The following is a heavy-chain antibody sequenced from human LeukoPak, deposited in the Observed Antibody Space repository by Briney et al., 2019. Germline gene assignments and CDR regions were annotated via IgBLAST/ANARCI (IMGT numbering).Heavy chain of an antibody. CDR1: GFSFRDFW. V-gene: IGHV3-7*01. D-gene: IGHD2-2*01. J-gene: IGHJ4*02. Sequence: GGSLTLSCAASGFSFRDFWMTWVRQAPGKGLEWVANINQGGSVKYYVDSVKGRFTISRDDAKSSLYVQMNSVRDEDTAVYYCARERYERYCSSTSCYEEGYYFDYWGQGTLVTVSS. CDR3: ARERYERYCSSTSCYEEGYYFDY. CDR2: INQGGSVK.